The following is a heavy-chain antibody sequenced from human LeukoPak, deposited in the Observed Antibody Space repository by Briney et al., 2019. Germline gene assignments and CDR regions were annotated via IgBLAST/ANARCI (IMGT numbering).Heavy chain of an antibody. Sequence: PSETLSLTCTVSGGSISSGSYYWSWIRQPAGKGLEWIGRIYTSGSTNYNPSLKSRVTISVDTSKNQFSLKLSSVTAADTAVYYCARDGYNYGYYYYYMDVWGKGTTVTISS. V-gene: IGHV4-61*02. J-gene: IGHJ6*03. D-gene: IGHD5-24*01. CDR1: GGSISSGSYY. CDR2: IYTSGST. CDR3: ARDGYNYGYYYYYMDV.